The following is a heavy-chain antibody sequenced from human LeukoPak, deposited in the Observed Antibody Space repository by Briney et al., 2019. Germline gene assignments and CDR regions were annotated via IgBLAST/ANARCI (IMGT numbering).Heavy chain of an antibody. V-gene: IGHV4-59*08. CDR3: ARHGVATMKSVDV. CDR1: GGSISSYY. CDR2: IYSSGST. D-gene: IGHD5-24*01. Sequence: PSETLSLTCTVSGGSISSYYWSWIRQPPGKGLDWIGYIYSSGSTNYNPSLKSRVTLSVDTSKNQFSLNLTSVTAADTGVYYCARHGVATMKSVDVWGKGTTVTVSS. J-gene: IGHJ6*04.